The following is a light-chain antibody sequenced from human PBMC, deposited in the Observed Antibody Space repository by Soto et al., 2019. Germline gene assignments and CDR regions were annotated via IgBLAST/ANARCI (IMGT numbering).Light chain of an antibody. CDR3: CSYGGSFPYV. CDR1: SSDVGGYYY. CDR2: DVT. V-gene: IGLV2-11*01. Sequence: QSALTQPPSVSGSPGQSVAISCTGTSSDVGGYYYVSWYQQRPGKAPKLLIYDVTKRPSGVPDRFSGSKSGNTASLTISGLQAEDEADFYCCSYGGSFPYVFGTGTKVTV. J-gene: IGLJ1*01.